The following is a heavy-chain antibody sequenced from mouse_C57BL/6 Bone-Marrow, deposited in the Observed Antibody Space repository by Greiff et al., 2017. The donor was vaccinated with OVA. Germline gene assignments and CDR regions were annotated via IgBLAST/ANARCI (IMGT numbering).Heavy chain of an antibody. Sequence: VQLQQSGAELVRPGASVKLSCTASGFNIKDDYMHWVKQRPEQGLEWIGWIDPENGDTEYASKFQGKATITADTSSNTAYLQLRSLPSADTAVYYCTSYGYFDYWGQGTTLTVSS. D-gene: IGHD1-1*02. CDR1: GFNIKDDY. CDR2: IDPENGDT. V-gene: IGHV14-4*01. CDR3: TSYGYFDY. J-gene: IGHJ2*01.